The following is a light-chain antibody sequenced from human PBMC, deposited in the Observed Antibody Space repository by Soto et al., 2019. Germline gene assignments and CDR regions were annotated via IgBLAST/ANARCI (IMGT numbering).Light chain of an antibody. Sequence: QSALTQPASVSGSPGQSITISCTGTSSDVGAYNYVSWYQHHPGKAPKVMIYGVSNRPSGVSNRFSGSKSGNTASLTISGLQAEDGADYYCSSLASSSTPWVFGGGTKLTVL. J-gene: IGLJ3*02. CDR3: SSLASSSTPWV. V-gene: IGLV2-14*01. CDR2: GVS. CDR1: SSDVGAYNY.